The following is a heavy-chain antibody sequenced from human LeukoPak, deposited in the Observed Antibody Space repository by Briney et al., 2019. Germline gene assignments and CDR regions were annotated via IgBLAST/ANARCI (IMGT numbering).Heavy chain of an antibody. CDR1: GFTVCTHY. CDR2: IETGDKA. CDR3: GLRSRYSSPGFGVGIETYLDY. J-gene: IGHJ4*02. V-gene: IGHV3-53*01. D-gene: IGHD3-16*01. Sequence: GGSLRLSCAASGFTVCTHYMQWVRQAPGKGLEWVSVIETGDKASYADSVKGRFTISRDDSNNMVFVQLNSVRVEDTAVYYCGLRSRYSSPGFGVGIETYLDYWGQGTVVTVSS.